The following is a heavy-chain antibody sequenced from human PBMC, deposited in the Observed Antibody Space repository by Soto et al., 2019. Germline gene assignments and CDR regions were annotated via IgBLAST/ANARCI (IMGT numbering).Heavy chain of an antibody. J-gene: IGHJ4*02. CDR2: INHSGST. D-gene: IGHD6-13*01. Sequence: QVQLQQWGAGLLKPSETLSLTCAVYGGSFSGYYWSWIRQPPGKGLEWIGEINHSGSTNYNPSLKSRVTISVDTSKIQFSLKLSSVTAADTAVYYCAREKPYSSSWYHDYWGQGTLVTGSS. CDR3: AREKPYSSSWYHDY. V-gene: IGHV4-34*01. CDR1: GGSFSGYY.